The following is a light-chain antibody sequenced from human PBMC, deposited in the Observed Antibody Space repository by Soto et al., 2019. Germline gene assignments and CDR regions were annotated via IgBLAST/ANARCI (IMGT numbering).Light chain of an antibody. V-gene: IGKV3-20*01. CDR3: HHYAST. J-gene: IGKJ1*01. Sequence: EIVLTQSPGTLSLSPGERATLSCRASQNIGSYLAWFQQKPGQAPRLLIYGASSRATGVPDRFSGSGSGTDFTLTISRLEPEDFAVYFCHHYASTFGQGTKVEIK. CDR2: GAS. CDR1: QNIGSY.